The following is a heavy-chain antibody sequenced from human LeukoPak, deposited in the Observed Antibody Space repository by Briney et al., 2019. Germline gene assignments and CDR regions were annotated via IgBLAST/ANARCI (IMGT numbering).Heavy chain of an antibody. CDR3: ARSNRVVAATLVYYYYYYGMDV. V-gene: IGHV1-69*01. J-gene: IGHJ6*02. D-gene: IGHD2-15*01. Sequence: GSSVKVSCTASGGTFSSYAISWVRQAPGQGLEWMGGIIPIFGTANYAQKFQGRVTITADESTSTAYMELSSLRSEDTAVYYCARSNRVVAATLVYYYYYYGMDVWGQGTTVTVSS. CDR2: IIPIFGTA. CDR1: GGTFSSYA.